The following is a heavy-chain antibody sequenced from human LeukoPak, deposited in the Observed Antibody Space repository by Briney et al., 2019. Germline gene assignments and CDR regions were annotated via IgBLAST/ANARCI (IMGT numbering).Heavy chain of an antibody. D-gene: IGHD1-26*01. CDR1: GFTFSSYA. V-gene: IGHV3-23*01. Sequence: GGSLRLSCAASGFTFSSYAMSWVRQAPGKGLVWVSAISGSGHNTYYADSVKGRFTISRDNSQNTLYLQMNSPRAEDTAVYYCAKDQVGVHYNWGQGTLVTVSS. CDR3: AKDQVGVHYN. CDR2: ISGSGHNT. J-gene: IGHJ4*02.